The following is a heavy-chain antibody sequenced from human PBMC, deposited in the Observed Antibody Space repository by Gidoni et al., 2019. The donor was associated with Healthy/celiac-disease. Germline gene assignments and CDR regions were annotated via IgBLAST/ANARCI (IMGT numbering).Heavy chain of an antibody. CDR2: IRSKAYGGTT. CDR3: TRDRSYLRGPAKH. J-gene: IGHJ4*02. V-gene: IGHV3-49*03. D-gene: IGHD3-10*02. Sequence: EVQLVESGGGLVQPGRSLRLSCTASVFTFGDYAMSWFRQAPGKGLEWVGFIRSKAYGGTTEYAASVKGRFTISRDDSKSIAYLQMNSLKTEDTAVYYCTRDRSYLRGPAKHWGQGTLVTVSS. CDR1: VFTFGDYA.